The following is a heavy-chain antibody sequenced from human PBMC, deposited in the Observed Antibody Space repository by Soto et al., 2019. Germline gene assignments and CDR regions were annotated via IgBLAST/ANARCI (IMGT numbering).Heavy chain of an antibody. CDR1: GFTFYSYA. CDR2: IGSVGGDT. CDR3: VKDRMAYNSVWDPFDI. Sequence: VGSLRLSCAASGFTFYSYAMSWVRQAPGKGLEWVSTIGSVGGDTYYADSMKGRFTISRDDSKNTLLLQMNSLRAEDTAVYYCVKDRMAYNSVWDPFDIWGQGTMVTVSS. J-gene: IGHJ3*02. D-gene: IGHD1-20*01. V-gene: IGHV3-23*01.